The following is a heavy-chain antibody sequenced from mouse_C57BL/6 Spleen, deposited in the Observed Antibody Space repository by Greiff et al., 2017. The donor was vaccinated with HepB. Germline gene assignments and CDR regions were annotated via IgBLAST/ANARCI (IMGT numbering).Heavy chain of an antibody. CDR2: ILPGSGGT. CDR1: GYTFTGYW. V-gene: IGHV1-9*01. Sequence: VQLQESGAELMKPGASVKLSCKATGYTFTGYWIEWVKQRPGHGLEWIGEILPGSGGTNYNEKFKGKATFTADTSSNTAYMQLSSLTTEDSAIYYCAIYSNYGAMDYWGQGTSVTVSS. D-gene: IGHD2-5*01. J-gene: IGHJ4*01. CDR3: AIYSNYGAMDY.